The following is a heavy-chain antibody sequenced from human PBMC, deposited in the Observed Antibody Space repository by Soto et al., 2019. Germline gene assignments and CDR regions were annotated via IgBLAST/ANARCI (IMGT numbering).Heavy chain of an antibody. V-gene: IGHV3-9*01. Sequence: GGSLRLSCAASGFTFDDYAMHWVRQAPGKGLEWVSGISWNSGSIGYADSVKGRFTISRDNAKNSLYLQMNSLRAEDTALYYCAKDIYLYRTLLCWGFDYWGQGTLVTVSS. CDR3: AKDIYLYRTLLCWGFDY. J-gene: IGHJ4*02. CDR2: ISWNSGSI. D-gene: IGHD2-2*01. CDR1: GFTFDDYA.